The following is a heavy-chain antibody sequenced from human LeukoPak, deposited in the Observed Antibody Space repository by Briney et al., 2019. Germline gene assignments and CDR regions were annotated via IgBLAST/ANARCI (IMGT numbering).Heavy chain of an antibody. CDR3: ARGGAVWYCGSTSCISVFDY. CDR2: INHSGST. D-gene: IGHD2-2*01. Sequence: TSETLSLTCAVYGGSFSGYYWSWIRQPPGKGLEWIGEINHSGSTNYNPSLKSRVTISVDTSKNQFSLKLSSVIAADTAVYYCARGGAVWYCGSTSCISVFDYWGQGTLVTVSS. V-gene: IGHV4-34*01. CDR1: GGSFSGYY. J-gene: IGHJ4*02.